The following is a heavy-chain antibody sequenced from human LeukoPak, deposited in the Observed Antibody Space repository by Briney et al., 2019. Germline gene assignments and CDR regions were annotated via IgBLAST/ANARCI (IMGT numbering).Heavy chain of an antibody. J-gene: IGHJ4*02. CDR1: GYTFTSYD. V-gene: IGHV1-8*01. D-gene: IGHD3-22*01. CDR2: MNPNSGNT. Sequence: ASVKVSCKASGYTFTSYDINWVRQATGQGLEWMVWMNPNSGNTGYAQKFQGRVTMTRNTSISTAYMELSSLRSEDTAVYYCARGGSGYYYNDYWGQGTLVTVSS. CDR3: ARGGSGYYYNDY.